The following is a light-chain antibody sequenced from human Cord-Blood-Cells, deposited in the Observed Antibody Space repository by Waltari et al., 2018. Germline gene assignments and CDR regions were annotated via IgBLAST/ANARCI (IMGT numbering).Light chain of an antibody. Sequence: QSALTQPASVSGSPGQSITISCTGTSSDVGGYNYVSWYQQHPGKAPKLMIYDVSKRPSGVSNRCSGSKSGNTASLTSSGLQAEDEADYYCSSYTSSSTYVFGTGTKVTVL. J-gene: IGLJ1*01. CDR1: SSDVGGYNY. V-gene: IGLV2-14*01. CDR3: SSYTSSSTYV. CDR2: DVS.